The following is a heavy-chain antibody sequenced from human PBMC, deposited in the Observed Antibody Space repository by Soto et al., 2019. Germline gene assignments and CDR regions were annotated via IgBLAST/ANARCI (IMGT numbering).Heavy chain of an antibody. CDR2: IYYSGST. CDR1: GGSISSGGYY. Sequence: SETLSLTCTVSGGSISSGGYYWSWIRQHPGKGLEWIGYIYYSGSTYYNPSLKSRVTISVDTSKNQFSLKLSSVTAADTAVYYCARIHIAVAGIDYWGQETLVTVSS. V-gene: IGHV4-31*03. CDR3: ARIHIAVAGIDY. J-gene: IGHJ4*02. D-gene: IGHD6-19*01.